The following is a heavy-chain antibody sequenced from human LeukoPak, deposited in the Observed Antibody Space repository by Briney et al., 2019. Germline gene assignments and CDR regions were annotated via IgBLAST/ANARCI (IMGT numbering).Heavy chain of an antibody. CDR2: ISTYNGNT. D-gene: IGHD6-19*01. V-gene: IGHV1-18*01. CDR1: GYTFTSYG. CDR3: ARDYSSGWPNFDH. Sequence: ASVKVSCKASGYTFTSYGISWVRQAPGQGLEWMGWISTYNGNTNYAQKVQGRVTMTTDTSTSTAYMELRSLRSDDTAVYYCARDYSSGWPNFDHWGQGTLVTVSS. J-gene: IGHJ4*02.